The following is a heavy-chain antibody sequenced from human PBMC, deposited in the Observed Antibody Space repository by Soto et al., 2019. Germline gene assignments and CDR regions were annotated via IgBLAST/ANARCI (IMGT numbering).Heavy chain of an antibody. Sequence: PGGSLRLSCAASGVTFSSYAMSWVRQAPGKGLEWVSAISGSGGSTYYADSAKGRFTISRDNSKNTLYLQMNSLRAEDTAVYYCAKNGRVATISDFDYWGQGTLVTVSS. CDR2: ISGSGGST. V-gene: IGHV3-23*01. J-gene: IGHJ4*02. D-gene: IGHD5-12*01. CDR1: GVTFSSYA. CDR3: AKNGRVATISDFDY.